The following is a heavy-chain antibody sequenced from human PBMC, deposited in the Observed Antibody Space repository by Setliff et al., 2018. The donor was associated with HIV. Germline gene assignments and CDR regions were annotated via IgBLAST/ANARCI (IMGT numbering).Heavy chain of an antibody. D-gene: IGHD3-9*01. Sequence: SETLSLPCSVSGDSIISNTYYWGWIRQPPGKGPEWIASIFYTGSTFYTSSLKSRVRISMDKPKNQFSLELTSVTTEDTAVFYCARQTRNRYDVLTGYSVLWGQGILVTVSS. CDR2: IFYTGST. J-gene: IGHJ4*02. CDR3: ARQTRNRYDVLTGYSVL. V-gene: IGHV4-39*01. CDR1: GDSIISNTYY.